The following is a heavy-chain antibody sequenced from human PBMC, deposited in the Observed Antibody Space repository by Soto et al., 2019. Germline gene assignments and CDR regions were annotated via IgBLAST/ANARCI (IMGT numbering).Heavy chain of an antibody. CDR1: GGSFSDYY. CDR2: INHSGIT. V-gene: IGHV4-34*01. CDR3: AIGRLEGLLLGYGPDV. J-gene: IGHJ6*02. D-gene: IGHD3-3*01. Sequence: SETLSLTCAVYGGSFSDYYGTWSRQAPGKGLEWIGEINHSGITYYNPSLKSRLNISVDTSKNQFTLKLRSVTAADTAMYYCAIGRLEGLLLGYGPDVWGQGTTVTVSS.